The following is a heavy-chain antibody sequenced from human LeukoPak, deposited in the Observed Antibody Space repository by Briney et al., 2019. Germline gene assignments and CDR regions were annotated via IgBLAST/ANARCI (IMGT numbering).Heavy chain of an antibody. V-gene: IGHV3-15*01. D-gene: IGHD1-26*01. CDR3: TADLPGGSSLFGY. J-gene: IGHJ4*02. Sequence: GGSLRLSCAASGFTFSNAWMSWVRQAPGKGLEWVGRIKSKTDGGTTDYAAPVKGRFTISGDDSENTVFLQMNSLKTEDTAVYYCTADLPGGSSLFGYWGQGTLVTVSS. CDR2: IKSKTDGGTT. CDR1: GFTFSNAW.